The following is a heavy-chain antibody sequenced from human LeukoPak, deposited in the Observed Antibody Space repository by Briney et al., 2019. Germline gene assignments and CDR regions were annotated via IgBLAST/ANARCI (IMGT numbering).Heavy chain of an antibody. V-gene: IGHV3-23*01. CDR1: GFTFSSYA. Sequence: PGGSLRLSCAASGFTFSSYAMSWVRQAPGKGLEWVSVISGGGGSTYYADSVKGRFTISRDNSKSTLYLQMNSLRAEDPAIYYCAKARFGVLTRWDYWGQGTLVTVSS. CDR2: ISGGGGST. J-gene: IGHJ4*02. D-gene: IGHD3-3*01. CDR3: AKARFGVLTRWDY.